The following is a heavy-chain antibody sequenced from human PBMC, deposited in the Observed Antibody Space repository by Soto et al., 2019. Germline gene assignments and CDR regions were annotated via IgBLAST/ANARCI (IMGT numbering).Heavy chain of an antibody. CDR2: IYWDDDK. CDR1: GFSLSTSGVG. D-gene: IGHD3-22*01. V-gene: IGHV2-5*02. Sequence: QITLKESGPTLVKPTQTLTLTCTFSGFSLSTSGVGVGWIRQPPGKALEWLALIYWDDDKRYSPSLKSRLTITKDTSKNQVVLTMTNMDPVDTATYYCAKRDSSGSAFDYWGQETLVTVSS. J-gene: IGHJ4*02. CDR3: AKRDSSGSAFDY.